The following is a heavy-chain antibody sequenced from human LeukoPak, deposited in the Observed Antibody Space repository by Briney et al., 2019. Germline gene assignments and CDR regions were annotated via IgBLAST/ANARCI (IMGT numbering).Heavy chain of an antibody. CDR3: ARDHDWAFDY. CDR1: GFTFSSYS. D-gene: IGHD3-9*01. Sequence: PGGSLRLSCSASGFTFSSYSMNWVRQAPGKGLEWLAYINRGGDNIWYADSVKGRSTISRDNARDSLFLQMNSLRDEDTAVYYCARDHDWAFDYWGQGTLVTVSS. V-gene: IGHV3-48*02. CDR2: INRGGDNI. J-gene: IGHJ4*02.